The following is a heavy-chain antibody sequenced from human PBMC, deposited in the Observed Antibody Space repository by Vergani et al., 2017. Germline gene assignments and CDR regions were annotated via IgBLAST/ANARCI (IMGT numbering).Heavy chain of an antibody. CDR2: ISGSGVSA. CDR1: GFTFSSYA. D-gene: IGHD3-10*01. V-gene: IGHV3-23*01. CDR3: AINRYYLGSGSYPYFYYYGLDV. J-gene: IGHJ6*04. Sequence: EVQLLESGGNLIQPGGSLRLSCGASGFTFSSYAMTWVRLAPGKGLQWVSGISGSGVSAYYTDSVKGRFTISRDNSKNMLFLQMNSLRAEDTGVYYCAINRYYLGSGSYPYFYYYGLDVWGKGTAVTVSS.